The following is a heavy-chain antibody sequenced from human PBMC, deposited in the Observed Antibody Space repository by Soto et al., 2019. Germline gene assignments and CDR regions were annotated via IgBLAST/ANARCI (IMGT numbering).Heavy chain of an antibody. D-gene: IGHD2-21*02. Sequence: VQLVESGGGVVQPGNSLRLSCAVSGIVFSSFGMHWVRQAPGKGLEWVAVISFDTSNSYYADSVNGRFTISRDNSKNLLFLQMDGLRPEDTAAYWCMTPGTSDRSGYWGRGTLVTVSA. CDR3: MTPGTSDRSGY. CDR1: GIVFSSFG. J-gene: IGHJ4*02. CDR2: ISFDTSNS. V-gene: IGHV3-30*03.